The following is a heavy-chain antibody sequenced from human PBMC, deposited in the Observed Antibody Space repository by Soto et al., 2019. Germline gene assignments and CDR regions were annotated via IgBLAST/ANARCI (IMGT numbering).Heavy chain of an antibody. D-gene: IGHD3-3*01. CDR1: GYSFTGHY. Sequence: QVLLVQAGAEVKKPGASVRVSCKASGYSFTGHYIHWVRQAPGQGLAGMGWINPNSGSTTYAQRFQGRVTMTRDTSIRTDYMELSSLRSDDPAVLVCATVDGVVGIWFDPWGQGTLVPVSS. V-gene: IGHV1-2*02. J-gene: IGHJ5*02. CDR2: INPNSGST. CDR3: ATVDGVVGIWFDP.